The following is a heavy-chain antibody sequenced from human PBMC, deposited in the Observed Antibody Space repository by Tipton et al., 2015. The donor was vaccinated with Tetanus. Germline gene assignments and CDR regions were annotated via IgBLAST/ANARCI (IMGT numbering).Heavy chain of an antibody. D-gene: IGHD1-14*01. CDR3: ARYNSYLYAMDV. CDR2: IYDSGTT. V-gene: IGHV4-30-2*01. CDR1: GGSISRGAYS. J-gene: IGHJ6*02. Sequence: TLSLTCALSGGSISRGAYSWSWIRQPPGKGLEWIGNIYDSGTTYSNPSLKSRVTISVGETKRQFSLNLTSVTAADTAVYYCARYNSYLYAMDVWGQGTTVAVSS.